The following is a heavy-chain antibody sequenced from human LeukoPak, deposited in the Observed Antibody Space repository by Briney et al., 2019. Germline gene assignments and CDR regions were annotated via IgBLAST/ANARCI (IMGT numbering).Heavy chain of an antibody. CDR3: AKDRGSGWYYYFDY. D-gene: IGHD6-19*01. J-gene: IGHJ4*02. V-gene: IGHV3-30*02. CDR1: GFTFSSYG. Sequence: GGSLRLSCAASGFTFSSYGIHWVRQAPGKGLEWVAFIRYDGNNKYYADSVKGRFTISRDNSKNTLYLQMNSLRAEDTAVYYCAKDRGSGWYYYFDYWGQRTLVTVSS. CDR2: IRYDGNNK.